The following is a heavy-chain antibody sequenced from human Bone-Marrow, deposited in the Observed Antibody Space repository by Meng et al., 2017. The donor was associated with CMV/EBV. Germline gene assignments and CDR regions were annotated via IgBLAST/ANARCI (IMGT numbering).Heavy chain of an antibody. CDR2: ISSSSSYI. J-gene: IGHJ4*02. CDR3: ARVQPDYYDSSGYLDY. V-gene: IGHV3-21*01. D-gene: IGHD3-22*01. Sequence: GESLKISCAASGFTFSSYSMNWVRQAPGKGLEWVSSISSSSSYIYYADSVKGRFTISRDNAKNSLYLQMNSLRAEDTAVYYCARVQPDYYDSSGYLDYWGQGTLVTVSS. CDR1: GFTFSSYS.